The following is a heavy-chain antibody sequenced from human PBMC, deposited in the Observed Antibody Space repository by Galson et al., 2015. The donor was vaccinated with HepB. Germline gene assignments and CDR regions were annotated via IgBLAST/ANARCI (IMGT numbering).Heavy chain of an antibody. CDR2: IIPILGIA. CDR3: ARDVSGKRLVPSYFQH. V-gene: IGHV1-69*10. D-gene: IGHD6-19*01. J-gene: IGHJ1*01. Sequence: SVKVSCKASGGTFSSYAISWVRQAPGQGLEWMGGIIPILGIANYAQKFQGRVTITADKSTSTAYMELSSLRSEDTAVYYCARDVSGKRLVPSYFQHWGQGTLVTVSS. CDR1: GGTFSSYA.